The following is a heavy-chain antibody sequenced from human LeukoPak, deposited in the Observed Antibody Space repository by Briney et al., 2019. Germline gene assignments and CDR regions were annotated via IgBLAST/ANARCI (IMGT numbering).Heavy chain of an antibody. CDR2: IYHSGST. CDR3: ARGPMIVGGLVDP. D-gene: IGHD3-22*01. CDR1: GGSISSGGYS. J-gene: IGHJ5*02. V-gene: IGHV4-30-2*01. Sequence: SETLSLTCTVSGGSISSGGYSWSWVRQPPGKGLEWIGYIYHSGSTYYNPSLKSRVTISVDRSKNQFSLKLSSVTAADTAVYYCARGPMIVGGLVDPWGQGTLVTVSS.